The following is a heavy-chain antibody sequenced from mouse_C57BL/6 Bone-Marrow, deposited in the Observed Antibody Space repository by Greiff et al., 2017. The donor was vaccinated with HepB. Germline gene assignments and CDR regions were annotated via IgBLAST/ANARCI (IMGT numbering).Heavy chain of an antibody. Sequence: QVQLQQPGAELVMPGASVKLSCKASGYTFTSYWMHWVKQRPGQGLEWIGEIDPSDSYTNYNQKFKGKATLTVDQSSSTAYMQLNSLTSEDSAVYYCARSGLRLRLFAYWGQGTLVTVSA. CDR2: IDPSDSYT. D-gene: IGHD3-2*02. CDR1: GYTFTSYW. V-gene: IGHV1-69*01. J-gene: IGHJ3*01. CDR3: ARSGLRLRLFAY.